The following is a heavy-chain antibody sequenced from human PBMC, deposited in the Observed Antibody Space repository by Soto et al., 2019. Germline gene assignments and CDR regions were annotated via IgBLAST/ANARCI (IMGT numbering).Heavy chain of an antibody. J-gene: IGHJ4*02. CDR1: GGSISTSNW. CDR2: VYLSGST. CDR3: ARHTPAISISDH. D-gene: IGHD2-15*01. V-gene: IGHV4-4*02. Sequence: SETLSLTCAVSGGSISTSNWWSWVRQPPGKGLEWIGEVYLSGSTNYNPSFKSRVAMSVDKSKNQFSLKLSSVTAADTAVYYCARHTPAISISDHWGQGTLVTVSS.